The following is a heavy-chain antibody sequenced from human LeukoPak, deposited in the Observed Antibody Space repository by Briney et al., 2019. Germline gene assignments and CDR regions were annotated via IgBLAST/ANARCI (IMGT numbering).Heavy chain of an antibody. Sequence: PSETLSLTCTVSGGSISSYYWSWIRQPPGKGLEWIGYIYYSGSTNYNPSLKSRVTISVDTSKNQFSLKLSSVTAADTAVYYCARAKEMATPFDYWGQGTLVTVSS. V-gene: IGHV4-59*01. D-gene: IGHD5-24*01. CDR1: GGSISSYY. CDR2: IYYSGST. CDR3: ARAKEMATPFDY. J-gene: IGHJ4*02.